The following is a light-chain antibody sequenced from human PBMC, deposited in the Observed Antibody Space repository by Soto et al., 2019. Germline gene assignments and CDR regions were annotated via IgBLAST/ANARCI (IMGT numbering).Light chain of an antibody. CDR2: GAS. Sequence: EIVLTQSPGTLSLSPGERATLSCRASQSVSSSYLAWYQQKPGQAPRLLIYGASSRAAGIPDRFSGSGSGTDFNLTISRLEPEDVAVYYCQQYGSSRGWTCGHGTKVEIK. V-gene: IGKV3-20*01. J-gene: IGKJ1*01. CDR3: QQYGSSRGWT. CDR1: QSVSSSY.